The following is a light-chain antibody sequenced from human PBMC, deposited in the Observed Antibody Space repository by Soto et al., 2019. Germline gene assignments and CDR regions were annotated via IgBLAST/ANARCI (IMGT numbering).Light chain of an antibody. J-gene: IGKJ1*01. V-gene: IGKV1-5*01. CDR3: QQYNSYRTWT. CDR2: DAS. CDR1: QSISSW. Sequence: DIQMTQSPSTLSASVGDRVTITCRASQSISSWLAWYQQKPGKAPKLLIYDASNLESGVPSRFSGSGSGTEFTLTISSLQPDDFATYYCQQYNSYRTWTFGQGTKVEIK.